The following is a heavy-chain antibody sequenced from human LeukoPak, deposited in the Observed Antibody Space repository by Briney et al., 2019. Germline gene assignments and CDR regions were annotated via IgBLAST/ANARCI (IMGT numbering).Heavy chain of an antibody. D-gene: IGHD3-22*01. Sequence: PSETLSLTCTVSGGSISSSSYYWGWTRQPPGKGLEWIGSIYYSGSTYYNPSLKSRVTISVDTSKNQFSLKLSSVTAADTAVYYCARLIDSSGTARPGWFDPWGQGTLVTVSS. V-gene: IGHV4-39*01. CDR1: GGSISSSSYY. CDR3: ARLIDSSGTARPGWFDP. J-gene: IGHJ5*02. CDR2: IYYSGST.